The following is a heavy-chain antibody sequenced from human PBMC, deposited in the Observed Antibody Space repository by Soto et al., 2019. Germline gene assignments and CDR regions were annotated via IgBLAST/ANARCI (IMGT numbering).Heavy chain of an antibody. Sequence: SSETLSLTCTVSGGSISSSSYYWGWIRQPPGKGLEWIGSIYYSGSTYYNPSLKSRVTISVDTSKNQFSLKLSSVTAADTAVYYCASHRLNFYYDSSGYRHFDYWGQGTLVTVSA. J-gene: IGHJ4*02. CDR2: IYYSGST. CDR1: GGSISSSSYY. V-gene: IGHV4-39*01. D-gene: IGHD3-22*01. CDR3: ASHRLNFYYDSSGYRHFDY.